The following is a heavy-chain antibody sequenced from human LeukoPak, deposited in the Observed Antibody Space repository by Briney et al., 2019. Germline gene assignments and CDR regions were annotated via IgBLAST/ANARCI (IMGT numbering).Heavy chain of an antibody. CDR2: FYPSDSYT. CDR3: ARQDSSGYYSPFDY. CDR1: GYSFTNYW. Sequence: PGGYLRLYCKGSGYSFTNYWISWVREMPGKGLEWMGRFYPSDSYTNYSPSFQGHVTISADKSISTAYLQWSSLKASDTATYYCARQDSSGYYSPFDYWGQGTLVTVSS. J-gene: IGHJ4*02. D-gene: IGHD3-22*01. V-gene: IGHV5-10-1*01.